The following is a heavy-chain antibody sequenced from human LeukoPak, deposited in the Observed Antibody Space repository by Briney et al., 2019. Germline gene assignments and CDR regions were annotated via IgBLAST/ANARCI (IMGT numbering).Heavy chain of an antibody. D-gene: IGHD3-22*01. CDR3: AKHGTSGYYYFDY. V-gene: IGHV3-23*01. J-gene: IGHJ4*02. CDR2: ISGSGGST. CDR1: AFTFSSYA. Sequence: GGSLRLSCAASAFTFSSYAMSWVRQAPGKGLEWVSTISGSGGSTYYADSVKGRFTISGDNSKNTLYLQLNSLRAEDTAVYYCAKHGTSGYYYFDYWGQGTLVTVSS.